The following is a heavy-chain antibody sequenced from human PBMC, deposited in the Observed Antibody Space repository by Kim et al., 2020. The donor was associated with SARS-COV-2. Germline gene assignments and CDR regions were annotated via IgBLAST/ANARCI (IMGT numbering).Heavy chain of an antibody. CDR2: ISYDGSNK. CDR3: ARGKGMAAGGDG. CDR1: GFTFSSYA. Sequence: GGSLRLSCAASGFTFSSYAMHWVRQAPGKGLDWVALISYDGSNKYYADSVKGRFTISRDNSKNTLYLQMNSLRAEDTAVYYCARGKGMAAGGDGWGQGT. D-gene: IGHD6-13*01. V-gene: IGHV3-30-3*01. J-gene: IGHJ4*02.